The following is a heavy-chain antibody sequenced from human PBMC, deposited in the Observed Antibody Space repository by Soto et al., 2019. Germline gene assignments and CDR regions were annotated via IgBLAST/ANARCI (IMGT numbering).Heavy chain of an antibody. CDR1: GFTFSNYA. CDR2: ISGSGGST. J-gene: IGHJ3*02. CDR3: AKDRYCSGGSCYSEWAFDI. Sequence: EVQLLESGGGLVQPGGSLRLSCAASGFTFSNYAMSWVRQAPGKGLEWVSAISGSGGSTYYADSVKGRFTISRDNSKNTLFLQMNRLRAEDTAVYYCAKDRYCSGGSCYSEWAFDIWGQGTMVTVSS. V-gene: IGHV3-23*01. D-gene: IGHD2-15*01.